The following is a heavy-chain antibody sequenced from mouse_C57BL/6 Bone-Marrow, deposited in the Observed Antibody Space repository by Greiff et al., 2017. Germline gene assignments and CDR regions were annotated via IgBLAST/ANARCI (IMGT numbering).Heavy chain of an antibody. Sequence: EVQLQQSGPELVKPGASVKISCKASGYTSTDYYMNWVKQSHGKSLEWIGDINPNNGGTSYNQKFKGKATLTVDKSSSTAYMELRSLTSEDSAVYYCARFYYSNYVRAMDYWGQGTSVTVSS. V-gene: IGHV1-26*01. CDR3: ARFYYSNYVRAMDY. J-gene: IGHJ4*01. D-gene: IGHD2-5*01. CDR1: GYTSTDYY. CDR2: INPNNGGT.